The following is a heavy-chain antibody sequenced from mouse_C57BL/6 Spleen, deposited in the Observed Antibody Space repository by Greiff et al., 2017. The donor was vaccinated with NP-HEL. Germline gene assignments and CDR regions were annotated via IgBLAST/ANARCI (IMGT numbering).Heavy chain of an antibody. CDR1: GYTFTSYW. V-gene: IGHV1-5*01. CDR2: IYPGNSDT. Sequence: EVQLQQSGTVLARPGASVKMSCKTSGYTFTSYWMHWVKQRPGQGLEWIGAIYPGNSDTSYNQKFKGKAKLTAVTSASTAYMELSSLTNEDSAVYYCTRGDYYGSIYYFDYWGQGTTLTVSS. J-gene: IGHJ2*01. CDR3: TRGDYYGSIYYFDY. D-gene: IGHD1-1*01.